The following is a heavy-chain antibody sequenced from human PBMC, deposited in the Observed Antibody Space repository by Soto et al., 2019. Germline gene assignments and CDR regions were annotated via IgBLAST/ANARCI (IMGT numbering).Heavy chain of an antibody. V-gene: IGHV1-24*01. D-gene: IGHD6-6*01. Sequence: ASVKVSCKVSGYTLTELSMHWVRQAPGKGLEWMGGFDPEDGETIYAQKFQGRVTMTRDTSTTTFYMEVTSLTSEDTAVYYCVGGSASGVDHWGQGTLVTVSS. CDR2: FDPEDGET. CDR1: GYTLTELS. J-gene: IGHJ4*02. CDR3: VGGSASGVDH.